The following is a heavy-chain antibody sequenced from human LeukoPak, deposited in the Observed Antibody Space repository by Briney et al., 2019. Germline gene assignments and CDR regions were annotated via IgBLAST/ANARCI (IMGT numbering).Heavy chain of an antibody. J-gene: IGHJ6*03. CDR3: AREGFTSSWLYYYYYMDV. V-gene: IGHV3-30*04. Sequence: QPGGSLRLSCAASGFTFSNYGIHWVRQAPGKGLEWVAVISYDGRNKYYADSVRGRFTISRDNSKNGLFLQMNSLRPEDTAIYYCAREGFTSSWLYYYYYMDVWGKGTTVTVSS. CDR1: GFTFSNYG. CDR2: ISYDGRNK. D-gene: IGHD2-2*01.